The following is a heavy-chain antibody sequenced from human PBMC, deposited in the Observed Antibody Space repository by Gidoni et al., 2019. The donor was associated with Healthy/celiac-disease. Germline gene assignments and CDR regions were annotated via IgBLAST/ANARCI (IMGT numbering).Heavy chain of an antibody. V-gene: IGHV3-30*04. J-gene: IGHJ4*02. Sequence: QVQLVESGGGVVQPGRSLRLSCAASGFTFSSYAMHWVRQAPGKGLEWVAVISYDGSNKYYADSVKGRFTISRDNSKNTLYLQMNSLRAEDTAVYYCARDPSEVDYDSSGYYPDYWGQGTLVTVSS. CDR2: ISYDGSNK. CDR3: ARDPSEVDYDSSGYYPDY. D-gene: IGHD3-22*01. CDR1: GFTFSSYA.